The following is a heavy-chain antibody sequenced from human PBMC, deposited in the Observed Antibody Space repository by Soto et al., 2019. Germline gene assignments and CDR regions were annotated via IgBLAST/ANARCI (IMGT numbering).Heavy chain of an antibody. V-gene: IGHV1-3*04. D-gene: IGHD2-21*01. CDR3: AKGSQMWTRDY. CDR2: ISTGNGNT. CDR1: GYTFTDYA. J-gene: IGHJ4*02. Sequence: GASGKGSYKASGYTFTDYAMHWERKAPGQRLEWMGWISTGNGNTKYSQKFQGRVTITRDTSATTAYMELSSLRSEDTAVYYCAKGSQMWTRDYWGQGNLVPASS.